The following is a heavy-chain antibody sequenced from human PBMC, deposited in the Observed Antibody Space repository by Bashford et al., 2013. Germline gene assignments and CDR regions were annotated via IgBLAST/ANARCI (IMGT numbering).Heavy chain of an antibody. V-gene: IGHV1-18*01. D-gene: IGHD6-6*01. Sequence: WVRQAPGQGLEWMGWISAYNGNTNYAQKLQGRVTMTTDTSTSTAYMELRSLRSDDTAVYYCARIDQYSRRNWFDPWGQGTLVTVSS. CDR3: ARIDQYSRRNWFDP. CDR2: ISAYNGNT. J-gene: IGHJ5*02.